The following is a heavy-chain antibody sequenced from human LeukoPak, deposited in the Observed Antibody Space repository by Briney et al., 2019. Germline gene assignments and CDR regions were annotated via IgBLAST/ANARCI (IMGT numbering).Heavy chain of an antibody. CDR2: IHPEGNEK. J-gene: IGHJ4*02. V-gene: IGHV3-7*04. Sequence: GGSLRLSCAVSGFTFTNFWMSWVRQAPGRGLEWVANIHPEGNEKYHVESVKGRFTISRDNTKNLLFLQMNGLRVEDTAVYYCARGDAFSGDHWGQGTLVTVSS. CDR1: GFTFTNFW. CDR3: ARGDAFSGDH.